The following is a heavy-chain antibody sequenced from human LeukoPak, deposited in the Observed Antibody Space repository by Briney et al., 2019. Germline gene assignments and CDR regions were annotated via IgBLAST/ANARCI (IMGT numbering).Heavy chain of an antibody. D-gene: IGHD5-12*01. CDR2: IIPILGIA. Sequence: SVKVSCKASGGTFSSYAISWVRQAPGQGLEWMGRIIPILGIANYAQKFQGRVTITADKSTSTAYMELSSLRSEDTAVYYCARARNRYSGYDRYYFDYWGQGTLVSVSS. CDR3: ARARNRYSGYDRYYFDY. V-gene: IGHV1-69*04. CDR1: GGTFSSYA. J-gene: IGHJ4*02.